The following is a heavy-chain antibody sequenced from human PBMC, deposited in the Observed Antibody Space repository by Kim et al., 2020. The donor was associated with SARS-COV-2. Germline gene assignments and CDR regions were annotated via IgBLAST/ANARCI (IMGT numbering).Heavy chain of an antibody. J-gene: IGHJ4*02. CDR3: ARGVRYFAVYYFDY. CDR2: IKQDGSEK. V-gene: IGHV3-7*01. Sequence: GGSLRLSCAASGFTFSSYWMSWVRQAPGKGLEWVANIKQDGSEKYYVESVKGRFTISRDNAKNSLYLQMNSLRAEDTAVYYCARGVRYFAVYYFDYWGQGTLVTVSS. D-gene: IGHD3-9*01. CDR1: GFTFSSYW.